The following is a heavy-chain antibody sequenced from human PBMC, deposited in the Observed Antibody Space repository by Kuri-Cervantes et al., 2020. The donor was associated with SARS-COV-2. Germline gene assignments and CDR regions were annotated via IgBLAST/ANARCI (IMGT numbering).Heavy chain of an antibody. CDR3: VGGQAAGPRGFGY. CDR1: GFTFSSYA. D-gene: IGHD6-13*01. J-gene: IGHJ4*02. Sequence: GGSLRLSCAASGFTFSSYAMHWVRQAPGKGLEWVAVISYDGSNKYYADSVKGRFTISRDNSKNTLYLQMNSLRAEDTAVYYCVGGQAAGPRGFGYWGQGTLVTVSS. V-gene: IGHV3-30-3*01. CDR2: ISYDGSNK.